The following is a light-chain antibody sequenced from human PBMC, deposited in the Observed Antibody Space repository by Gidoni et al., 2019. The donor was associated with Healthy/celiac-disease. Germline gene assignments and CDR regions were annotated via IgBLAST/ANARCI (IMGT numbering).Light chain of an antibody. V-gene: IGKV3-15*01. J-gene: IGKJ2*01. Sequence: EIVMTQSPATLSVSPGERATLSCRASQSVSSNLAWYQQKPGQAPRLLIYGASTRATGIPARFSGSGSGTEFTLTISSLQSGDCAVYYCQQYYNWPYTFGQXTKLEIK. CDR1: QSVSSN. CDR2: GAS. CDR3: QQYYNWPYT.